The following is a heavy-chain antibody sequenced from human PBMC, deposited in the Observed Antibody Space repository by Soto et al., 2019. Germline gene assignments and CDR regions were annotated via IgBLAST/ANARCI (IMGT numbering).Heavy chain of an antibody. D-gene: IGHD3-22*01. CDR2: VKSKTDGGTT. V-gene: IGHV3-15*07. CDR3: TTDSYITSIIVRFDY. CDR1: GLTFRIAW. J-gene: IGHJ4*01. Sequence: GGSLRLSCAASGLTFRIAWINWVRQTPGKGLEWVGRVKSKTDGGTTDFAAPVKGRFAISRDDSKNMVYLEMNSLKTEDTAIYYCTTDSYITSIIVRFDYWGHGTLVTVSS.